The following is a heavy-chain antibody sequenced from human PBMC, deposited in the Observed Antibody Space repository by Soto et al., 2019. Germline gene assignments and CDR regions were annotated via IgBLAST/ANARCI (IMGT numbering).Heavy chain of an antibody. CDR2: IIPILGIA. D-gene: IGHD4-17*01. Sequence: ASVKVSCKASGGTFSSYTISWVRQAPGQGLEWMGRIIPILGIANYAQKFQGRVTITADKSTSTAYMELSSLRSEDTAVYYCASDYGDYSLNFDYWGQGTLVTVSS. CDR3: ASDYGDYSLNFDY. CDR1: GGTFSSYT. V-gene: IGHV1-69*02. J-gene: IGHJ4*02.